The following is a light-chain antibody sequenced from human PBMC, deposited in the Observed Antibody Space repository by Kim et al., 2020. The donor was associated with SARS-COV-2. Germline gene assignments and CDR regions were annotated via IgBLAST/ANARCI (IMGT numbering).Light chain of an antibody. Sequence: GQEITISCTAVTDKDNDLDRVSWDQPQPGTAPKRVIFDVSKRPSGISSRFSGSRSANTASLTISGLQPEDDADYFCSSYTVSSTYVFGSGTKVTVL. V-gene: IGLV2-14*03. CDR3: SSYTVSSTYV. CDR2: DVS. J-gene: IGLJ1*01. CDR1: TDKDNDLDR.